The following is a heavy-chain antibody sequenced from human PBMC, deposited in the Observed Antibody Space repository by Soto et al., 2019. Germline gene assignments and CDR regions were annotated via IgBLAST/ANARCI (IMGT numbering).Heavy chain of an antibody. V-gene: IGHV4-34*01. CDR2: INHSGST. D-gene: IGHD2-15*01. CDR1: GGSFSGYY. CDR3: ARVRKYCSGGSCNRVDY. J-gene: IGHJ4*02. Sequence: QVQLQQWGAGLLKPSETLSLTCAVYGGSFSGYYWSWIRRPPGKGLEWIGEINHSGSTNYNPSLKSRVTISVDTSKNQFSLKLSSVTAADTAVYYCARVRKYCSGGSCNRVDYWGQGTLVTVSS.